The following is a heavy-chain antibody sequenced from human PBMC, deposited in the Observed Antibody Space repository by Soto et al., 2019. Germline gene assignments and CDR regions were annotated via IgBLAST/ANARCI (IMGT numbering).Heavy chain of an antibody. CDR1: GGSISSHY. V-gene: IGHV4-59*11. D-gene: IGHD5-18*01. CDR3: ARVGGYSYGLYYYYMDV. Sequence: SETLSLTCTVSGGSISSHYWSWIRLPPGKGLEWIGYIYYSGSTNYNPSLKSRVTISVDTSKNQFSLKLSSVTAADTAIYYCARVGGYSYGLYYYYMDVWGKGTTVTVSS. CDR2: IYYSGST. J-gene: IGHJ6*03.